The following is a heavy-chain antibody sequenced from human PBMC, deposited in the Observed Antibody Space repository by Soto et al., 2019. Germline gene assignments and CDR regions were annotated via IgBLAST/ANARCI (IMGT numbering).Heavy chain of an antibody. D-gene: IGHD6-6*01. CDR2: IIPIFGTA. Sequence: QVQLVQSGAEVKKPGSSVKVSCKASGGTFSSYAISWVRQAPGQGLEWMGGIIPIFGTANYAQKFQGRVTITAEESASTAYMELSSRRSEDAAVYYCARDGIPYSSSSGRWFDPWGQGTLVTVSS. CDR1: GGTFSSYA. CDR3: ARDGIPYSSSSGRWFDP. V-gene: IGHV1-69*12. J-gene: IGHJ5*02.